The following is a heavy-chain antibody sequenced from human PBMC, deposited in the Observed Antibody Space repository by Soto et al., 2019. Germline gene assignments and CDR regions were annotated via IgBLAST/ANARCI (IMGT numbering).Heavy chain of an antibody. V-gene: IGHV4-39*01. CDR2: IYYSGST. J-gene: IGHJ2*01. CDR1: GGSISSSSYY. D-gene: IGHD1-26*01. CDR3: ARLGGSYLGWYFDL. Sequence: SETLSLTCTFSGGSISSSSYYLGWIRQPPGKGLEWIGSIYYSGSTYYNPSLKSRVTISVDTSKNQFSLKLSSVTAADTAVYYCARLGGSYLGWYFDLWGRGTLVTVSS.